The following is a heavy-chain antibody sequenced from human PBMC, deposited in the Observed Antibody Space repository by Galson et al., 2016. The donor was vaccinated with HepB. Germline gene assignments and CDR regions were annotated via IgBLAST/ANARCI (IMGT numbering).Heavy chain of an antibody. CDR1: GFTFSDSA. CDR2: IRKKANNYAT. V-gene: IGHV3-73*01. J-gene: IGHJ4*02. CDR3: AVYFCARKSVSRGPFDF. D-gene: IGHD2-21*02. Sequence: SLRLSCAASGFTFSDSAMHWVRQPSGKGLAWVGRIRKKANNYATSYGASVKGRFTISRDDSKDTAYLQMTSLKVASVTAADTAVYFCARKSVSRGPFDFWGQGTLVTVSS.